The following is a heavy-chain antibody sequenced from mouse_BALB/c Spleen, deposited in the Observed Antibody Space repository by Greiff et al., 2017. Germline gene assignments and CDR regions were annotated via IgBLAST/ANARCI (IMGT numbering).Heavy chain of an antibody. D-gene: IGHD2-2*01. Sequence: VQLQQSGAELVKPGASVKLSCTASGFNIKDTYMHWVKQRPEQGLEWIGRIDPANGNTKYDPKFQGKATITADTSSNTAYLQLSSLTSEDTAVYYCARWLRLYWYFDVWGAGTSVTVSS. CDR1: GFNIKDTY. CDR3: ARWLRLYWYFDV. CDR2: IDPANGNT. V-gene: IGHV14-3*02. J-gene: IGHJ1*01.